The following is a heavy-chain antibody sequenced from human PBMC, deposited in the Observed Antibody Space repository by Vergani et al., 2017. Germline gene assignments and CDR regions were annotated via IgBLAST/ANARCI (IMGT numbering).Heavy chain of an antibody. CDR3: ARDIRPTRGAGTPYFDY. D-gene: IGHD6-13*01. Sequence: EVQLVESGGGLVPPGRSLRLSCAASGFSFGDYAMTWVRQAPGKGLEWVAFIRNKAYGGTTEYAASVKGRFTISRDNAKNSLYLQMNSLRAEDTAVYYCARDIRPTRGAGTPYFDYWGQGTLVTVSS. CDR2: IRNKAYGGTT. CDR1: GFSFGDYA. J-gene: IGHJ4*02. V-gene: IGHV3-49*04.